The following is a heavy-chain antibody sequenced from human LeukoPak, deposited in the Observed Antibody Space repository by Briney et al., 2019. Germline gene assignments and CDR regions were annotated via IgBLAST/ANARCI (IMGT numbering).Heavy chain of an antibody. Sequence: GGSLRLSCAASGFTFSSYGMHWVRLAPGKGLEWVAVISYDGSNKYYADSVKGRFTISRDNSKNTLYLQMNSLRAEDTAVYYCAKDTGAAIPRPVYFDYWGQGTLVTVSS. V-gene: IGHV3-30*18. CDR3: AKDTGAAIPRPVYFDY. D-gene: IGHD2-2*02. CDR2: ISYDGSNK. CDR1: GFTFSSYG. J-gene: IGHJ4*02.